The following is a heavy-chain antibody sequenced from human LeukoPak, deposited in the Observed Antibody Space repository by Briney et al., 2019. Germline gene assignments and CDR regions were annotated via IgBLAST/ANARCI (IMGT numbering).Heavy chain of an antibody. CDR2: ISAYNGNT. D-gene: IGHD3-22*01. CDR1: GYTFTSYG. J-gene: IGHJ2*01. CDR3: ARDSSGYLYFDL. V-gene: IGHV1-18*01. Sequence: ASVKVSCKASGYTFTSYGISWVRQAPGQGLEWMGWISAYNGNTNYAQKLQGRVTMTTDTSTSTAYMELRSLRSDDTAAYYCARDSSGYLYFDLWGRGTLVTVSS.